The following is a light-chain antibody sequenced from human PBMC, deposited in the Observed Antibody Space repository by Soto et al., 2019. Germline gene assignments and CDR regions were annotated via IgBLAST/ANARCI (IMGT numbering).Light chain of an antibody. CDR2: SAS. CDR3: QQGHNWPLT. J-gene: IGKJ2*01. CDR1: QSISTE. V-gene: IGKV3-15*01. Sequence: EIVMTQSPAILSVSPGERATLSCRASQSISTELAWYQQKPGQPPRLLIYSASTRATGVPARFTGSGSGSECTLTISGLQSEDFAVYYCQQGHNWPLTFGQGTRLEI.